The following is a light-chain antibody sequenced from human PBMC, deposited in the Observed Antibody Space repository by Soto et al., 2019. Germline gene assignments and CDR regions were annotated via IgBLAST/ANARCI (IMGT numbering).Light chain of an antibody. CDR2: VDSDGSH. CDR1: SGHSSYA. Sequence: QAVVTQSPSASASLGASVKLTCTLSSGHSSYAIAWHQQQPEKGPRYLMKVDSDGSHVKGDGIPDRFSGSSSGAERYLTVSSLQSEDEAYYYCQTWGTGTWVFGGGTKLTVL. CDR3: QTWGTGTWV. J-gene: IGLJ3*02. V-gene: IGLV4-69*01.